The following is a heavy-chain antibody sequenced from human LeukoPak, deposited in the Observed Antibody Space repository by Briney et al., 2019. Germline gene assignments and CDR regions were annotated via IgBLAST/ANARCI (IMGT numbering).Heavy chain of an antibody. Sequence: GGSLRLSCAASGFTVSSNYMSWVRQAPGKGLEWVSVIYSGGSTYYADSVKGRFTIFRDNAKSTLSLQMDSLRPEDTAVYYCARAREGYSYLIDYWGQGTLVTVSP. V-gene: IGHV3-53*01. CDR1: GFTVSSNY. D-gene: IGHD5-18*01. CDR3: ARAREGYSYLIDY. J-gene: IGHJ4*02. CDR2: IYSGGST.